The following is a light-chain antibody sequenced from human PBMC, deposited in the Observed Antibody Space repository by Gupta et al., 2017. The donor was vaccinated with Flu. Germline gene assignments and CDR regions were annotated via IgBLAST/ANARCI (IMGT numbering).Light chain of an antibody. CDR2: EVS. Sequence: QSALTQSASVSGSPGQSLNLSGTGTSSDVGGYNYVSSYQHHPSKAPKLMIYEVSNRPSGVSNRFSGSKSGNTASLTISGLQAEDEADYYCSSYTSSSTWVFGGGTKLTVL. CDR3: SSYTSSSTWV. J-gene: IGLJ3*02. CDR1: SSDVGGYNY. V-gene: IGLV2-14*01.